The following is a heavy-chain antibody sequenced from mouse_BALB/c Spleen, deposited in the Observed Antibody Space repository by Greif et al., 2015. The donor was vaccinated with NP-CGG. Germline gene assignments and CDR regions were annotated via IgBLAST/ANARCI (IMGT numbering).Heavy chain of an antibody. Sequence: VQLQQSGPGLVQPSQSLSITCTVSGFSLTSYGVHWVRQSPGKGLEWLGVIWGGGSTDYNAAFISRLSISKDNSKSQVFLKMNSLQADDTAIYYCARKRRYEAMDYWGQGTSVTVSS. CDR2: IWGGGST. J-gene: IGHJ4*01. CDR3: ARKRRYEAMDY. V-gene: IGHV2-4-1*01. CDR1: GFSLTSYG. D-gene: IGHD2-14*01.